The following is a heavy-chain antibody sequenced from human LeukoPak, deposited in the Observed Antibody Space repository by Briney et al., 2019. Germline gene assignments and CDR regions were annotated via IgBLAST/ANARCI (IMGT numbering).Heavy chain of an antibody. CDR3: ARGFSH. CDR1: GGSFIDYY. CDR2: IDHSGST. J-gene: IGHJ4*02. Sequence: KASETLSLTCAVYGGSFIDYYWSWLRQSPGKGLEWIGEIDHSGSTTYNPSLKSRVTISVDTSKNQFSLKLNSVTAADTAVYYCARGFSHWGQGTLVTVSS. V-gene: IGHV4-34*01. D-gene: IGHD3-3*01.